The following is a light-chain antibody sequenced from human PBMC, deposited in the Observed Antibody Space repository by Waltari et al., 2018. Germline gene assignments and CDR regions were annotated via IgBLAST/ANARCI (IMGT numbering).Light chain of an antibody. CDR3: QQHRNCVFT. V-gene: IGKV3-11*01. Sequence: IVLTQSPATLSLSPGERATLSCTASQSVSSYLDWYQQKPGQAPRLLIYDTSNRATGIPARFSGSGSGADFTLTISSLEPEDFAIYYCQQHRNCVFTFGPGTTVDIK. CDR2: DTS. J-gene: IGKJ3*01. CDR1: QSVSSY.